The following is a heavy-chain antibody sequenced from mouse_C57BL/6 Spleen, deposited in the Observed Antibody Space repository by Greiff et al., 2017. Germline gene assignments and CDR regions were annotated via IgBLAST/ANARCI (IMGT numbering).Heavy chain of an antibody. J-gene: IGHJ4*01. Sequence: EVQRVESGPELVKPGASVKMSCKASGYTFTDYNMHWVKQSHGKSLEWIGYINPNNGGTSYNQKFKGKATLTVNKSSSTAYMELRSLTSEDSAVYYCALPGDAMDYWGQGTSVTVSS. V-gene: IGHV1-22*01. CDR2: INPNNGGT. CDR1: GYTFTDYN. CDR3: ALPGDAMDY.